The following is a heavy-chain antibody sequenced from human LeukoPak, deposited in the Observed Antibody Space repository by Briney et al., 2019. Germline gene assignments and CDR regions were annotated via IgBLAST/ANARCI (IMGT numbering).Heavy chain of an antibody. CDR1: GGSSSGYY. D-gene: IGHD2-15*01. V-gene: IGHV4-34*01. J-gene: IGHJ3*02. CDR2: LNHSGST. Sequence: SETLSLTRAVYGGSSSGYYWSWIRQPPAKGLECMGELNHSGSTNYHPALKSRVTLSVDTTKNQISLKLRSLTAADTDCDFCSRSHKPSARWQLPWGLRAFDIWGQGTMVTVSS. CDR3: SRSHKPSARWQLPWGLRAFDI.